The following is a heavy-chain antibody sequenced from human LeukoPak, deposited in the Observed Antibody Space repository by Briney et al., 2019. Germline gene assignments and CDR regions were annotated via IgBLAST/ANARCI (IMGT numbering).Heavy chain of an antibody. V-gene: IGHV4-4*02. CDR3: ARDYADY. CDR2: IYHSGTT. D-gene: IGHD4-17*01. CDR1: GGSISSSSNW. J-gene: IGHJ4*02. Sequence: SETLSLTCAVSGGSISSSSNWWSWVRQPPGKGLEWIGEIYHSGTTNYNPSLRGRVTISVDKSKNHFSLKVSSVTAADTAVYYCARDYADYWGQGTLVTVSS.